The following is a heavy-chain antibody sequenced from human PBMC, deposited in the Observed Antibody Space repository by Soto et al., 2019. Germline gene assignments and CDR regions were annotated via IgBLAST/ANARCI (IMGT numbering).Heavy chain of an antibody. CDR2: ISSSGSTI. V-gene: IGHV3-48*03. J-gene: IGHJ6*02. D-gene: IGHD2-15*01. CDR3: ARDGPEKSDVYCSGGSCYRLYYGMDV. CDR1: GFTFSSYE. Sequence: GGSLRLSCAASGFTFSSYEMNWVRQAPGKGLEWVSYISSSGSTIYYADPVKGRFTISRDNAKNSLYLQMNSLRAEDTAVYYCARDGPEKSDVYCSGGSCYRLYYGMDVWGQGTTVTVSS.